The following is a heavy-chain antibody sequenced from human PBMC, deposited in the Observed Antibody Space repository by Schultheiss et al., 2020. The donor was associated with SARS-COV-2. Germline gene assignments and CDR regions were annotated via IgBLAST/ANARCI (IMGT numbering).Heavy chain of an antibody. CDR1: GFTFSSYS. CDR2: IKQDGSEK. D-gene: IGHD4-17*01. J-gene: IGHJ5*02. Sequence: GGSLRLSCAASGFTFSSYSMNWVRQAPGKGLEWVANIKQDGSEKYYVDSVKGRFTISRDNAKNSLYLQMNSLRAEDTAVYYCARDYGDSRNWFDPWGQGTLVTVSS. CDR3: ARDYGDSRNWFDP. V-gene: IGHV3-7*01.